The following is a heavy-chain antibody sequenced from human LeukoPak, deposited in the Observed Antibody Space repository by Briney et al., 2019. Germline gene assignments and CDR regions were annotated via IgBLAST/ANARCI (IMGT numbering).Heavy chain of an antibody. CDR2: ISAYNGNT. J-gene: IGHJ6*02. D-gene: IGHD3-22*01. V-gene: IGHV1-18*01. CDR1: GYAFTSYG. Sequence: ASVKVSCKASGYAFTSYGISWVRQAPGQGLEWMGWISAYNGNTNYAQKLQGRVTMTTDTSTSTAYMELRSLRSDDTAVYYCARDSRITMIVVVIAPAGEGMDVWGQGTTVTVSS. CDR3: ARDSRITMIVVVIAPAGEGMDV.